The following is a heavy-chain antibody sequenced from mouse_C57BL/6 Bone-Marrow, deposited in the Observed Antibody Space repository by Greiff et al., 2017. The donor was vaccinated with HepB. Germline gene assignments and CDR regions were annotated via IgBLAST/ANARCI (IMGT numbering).Heavy chain of an antibody. CDR1: EYEFPSHD. Sequence: EVQLVESGGGLVQPGESLKLSCESNEYEFPSHDMSWVRKTPEKRLELVAAINSDGGSTYYPDTMERRFIISRDNTKKTLYLQMSSLRSEDTALYDCARGGYYGSSYWYLDVWGTGTTVTVSS. CDR2: INSDGGST. CDR3: ARGGYYGSSYWYLDV. D-gene: IGHD1-1*01. J-gene: IGHJ1*03. V-gene: IGHV5-2*01.